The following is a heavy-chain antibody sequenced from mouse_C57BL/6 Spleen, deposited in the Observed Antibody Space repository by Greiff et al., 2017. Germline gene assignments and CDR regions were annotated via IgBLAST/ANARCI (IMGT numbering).Heavy chain of an antibody. Sequence: EVQLQQSGTVLARPGASVKMSCKTSGYTFTSYWMHWVKQRPGQGLEWIGAIYPGNSDTSYNQKFKGKDKLTAVTSASTAYMELSSLTNEDSAVYYCTRSGTTDAMDDWGKGTSVTVSS. CDR1: GYTFTSYW. CDR2: IYPGNSDT. D-gene: IGHD1-1*01. J-gene: IGHJ4*01. V-gene: IGHV1-5*01. CDR3: TRSGTTDAMDD.